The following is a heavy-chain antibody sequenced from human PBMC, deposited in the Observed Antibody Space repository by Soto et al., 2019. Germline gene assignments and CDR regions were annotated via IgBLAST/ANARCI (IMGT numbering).Heavy chain of an antibody. Sequence: PSETLSLTCAVYGGSFSGYYWSWIRQPPGKGLEWIGEINHSGSTNYNPSLNSRVTISVDTSKNQCSLKLSSVTAADTAVYYCARGPRRLLRFLEWLPNANWFDPWGQGNLVPVSS. V-gene: IGHV4-34*01. J-gene: IGHJ5*02. CDR1: GGSFSGYY. CDR3: ARGPRRLLRFLEWLPNANWFDP. D-gene: IGHD3-3*01. CDR2: INHSGST.